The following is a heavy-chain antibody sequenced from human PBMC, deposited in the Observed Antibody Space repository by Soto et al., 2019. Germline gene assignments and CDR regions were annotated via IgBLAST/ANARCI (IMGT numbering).Heavy chain of an antibody. CDR2: VSNIGTT. Sequence: SQTLSLPCVVPVGPVSGAVLYWSWIRHLPGKGLEWIANVSNIGTTYYNPSLKSRVSMPVDTSQNQFSLVLASVTAADTAVYYCARALVTDYNSRDYHYYFAMDVWGQGTSVTVSS. V-gene: IGHV4-31*02. CDR3: ARALVTDYNSRDYHYYFAMDV. J-gene: IGHJ6*02. D-gene: IGHD3-22*01. CDR1: VGPVSGAVLY.